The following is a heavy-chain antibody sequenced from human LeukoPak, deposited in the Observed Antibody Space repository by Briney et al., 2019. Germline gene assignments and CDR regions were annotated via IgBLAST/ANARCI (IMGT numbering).Heavy chain of an antibody. Sequence: SQALSLTCAISGDSVPRDSIAWNWIRQSPTRGLEWLGRTYYKSAWYNDYAVSVKGRIIINPDTSKNRFSLQLNSVTPEDTAVYYCARGTGWPQFDYWGQGTLVTVSS. CDR3: ARGTGWPQFDY. V-gene: IGHV6-1*01. CDR2: TYYKSAWYN. CDR1: GDSVPRDSIA. D-gene: IGHD6-19*01. J-gene: IGHJ4*02.